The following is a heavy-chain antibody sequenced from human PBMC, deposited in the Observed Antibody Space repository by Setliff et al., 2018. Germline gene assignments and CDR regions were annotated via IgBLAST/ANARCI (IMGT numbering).Heavy chain of an antibody. Sequence: PPETLSLTCTVSRGSISNHHLSWIRQAPGKGLEWIGQMHYSGNNNYNPSLMGRGTISGDTSKNQFSLKLTSVTAADTAVYYCATGIAGRGGLAYWGQGTLVTVSS. D-gene: IGHD2-21*01. J-gene: IGHJ4*02. CDR3: ATGIAGRGGLAY. V-gene: IGHV4-59*11. CDR2: MHYSGNN. CDR1: RGSISNHH.